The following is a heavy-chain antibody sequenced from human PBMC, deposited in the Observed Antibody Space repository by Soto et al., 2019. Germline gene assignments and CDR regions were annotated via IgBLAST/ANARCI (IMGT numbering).Heavy chain of an antibody. Sequence: GASVKVSCKASGYTFTDYYTHWVRQAPGQGLEWMGWINPKSGGTHYAQKFQGRVTMTRDTSISTAHMDLNRLTDEDTALYYCAKGNMVRGVTGYYYYGMDVWGQGTTVTVSS. CDR1: GYTFTDYY. D-gene: IGHD3-10*01. CDR3: AKGNMVRGVTGYYYYGMDV. V-gene: IGHV1-2*02. J-gene: IGHJ6*02. CDR2: INPKSGGT.